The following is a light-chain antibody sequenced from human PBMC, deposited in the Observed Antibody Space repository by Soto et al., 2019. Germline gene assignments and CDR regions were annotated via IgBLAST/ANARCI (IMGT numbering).Light chain of an antibody. Sequence: DIQMTQSPSSLSASVGDRVTITCRASQNIDIFLNWYHQKPGRAPNLLIYGASTLQNGVPSRFSGSGSGKDFSLTISSLQPEDFGNYYCQQSYSAPHLTFCAGAKVDIX. CDR2: GAS. J-gene: IGKJ4*01. CDR3: QQSYSAPHLT. CDR1: QNIDIF. V-gene: IGKV1-39*01.